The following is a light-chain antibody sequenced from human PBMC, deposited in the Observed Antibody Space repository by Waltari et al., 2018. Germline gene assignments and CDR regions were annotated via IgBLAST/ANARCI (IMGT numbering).Light chain of an antibody. J-gene: IGKJ1*01. Sequence: DIVMTQSPDSLAVSLGERATINCKSSQSVLYSSYNMTYLAWYQQRPRQPPNLLIYWASTRESGVPDRFTGSGSGTDFTLTISSLQAEDVAVYYCQQYYTAPWTFGQGTKVEIK. CDR3: QQYYTAPWT. CDR2: WAS. V-gene: IGKV4-1*01. CDR1: QSVLYSSYNMTY.